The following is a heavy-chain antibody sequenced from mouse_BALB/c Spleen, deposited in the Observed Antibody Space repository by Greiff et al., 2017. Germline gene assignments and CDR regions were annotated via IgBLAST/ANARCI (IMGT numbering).Heavy chain of an antibody. CDR1: GYTFTSYT. V-gene: IGHV1-4*02. Sequence: VKLQESAAELARPGASVKMSCKASGYTFTSYTMHWVKQRPGQGLEWIGYINPSSGYTEYNQKFKDKTTLTADKSSSTAYMQLSSLTSEDSAVYYCARPGSEVLFAYWGQGTLVTVSA. CDR2: INPSSGYT. CDR3: ARPGSEVLFAY. J-gene: IGHJ3*01.